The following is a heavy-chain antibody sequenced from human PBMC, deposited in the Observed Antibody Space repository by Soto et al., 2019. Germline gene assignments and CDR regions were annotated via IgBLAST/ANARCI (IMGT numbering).Heavy chain of an antibody. CDR2: IYYSGST. V-gene: IGHV4-59*08. Sequence: QVQLQESGPGLVKPSETLSLTCTVSGGSISSYYWSWIRQPPGKGLEWIGYIYYSGSTNYNPSLTSXVXIXXDTSNNQFSLKLSSVTAADTAVYYCARRYGSCFDSWGQGSLVTVSS. J-gene: IGHJ4*02. CDR1: GGSISSYY. D-gene: IGHD5-18*01. CDR3: ARRYGSCFDS.